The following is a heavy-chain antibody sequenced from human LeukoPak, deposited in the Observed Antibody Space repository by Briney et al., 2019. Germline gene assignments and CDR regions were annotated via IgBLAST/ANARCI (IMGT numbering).Heavy chain of an antibody. CDR3: ARPKTYYYDSSGCFDAFDI. CDR2: INHSGST. CDR1: GGSFSGYY. J-gene: IGHJ3*02. D-gene: IGHD3-22*01. V-gene: IGHV4-34*01. Sequence: SETLSLTCAVYGGSFSGYYWSWIRQPPGKGLEWIGEINHSGSTNYNPSLKSRVTISVDTSKNQFSLKLSSVTAADTAVYYCARPKTYYYDSSGCFDAFDIWGQGTMVTVSS.